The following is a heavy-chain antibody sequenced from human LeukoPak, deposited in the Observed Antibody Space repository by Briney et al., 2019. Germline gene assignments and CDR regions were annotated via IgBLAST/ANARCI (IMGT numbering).Heavy chain of an antibody. CDR1: GFTFSSYA. V-gene: IGHV3-23*01. CDR3: AKERLVSHTAGFDS. CDR2: ISVSSGTT. Sequence: GGSLRLSCAASGFTFSSYAMSWVRQAPGKGLEWVSVISVSSGTTYYADSVKGRFTISRDNSKSTLYLQMNSLRAEDTATYYCAKERLVSHTAGFDSWGQGTLVTVSS. J-gene: IGHJ4*02. D-gene: IGHD2-8*02.